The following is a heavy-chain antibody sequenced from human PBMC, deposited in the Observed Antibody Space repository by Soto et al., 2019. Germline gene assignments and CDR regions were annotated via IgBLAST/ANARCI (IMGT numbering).Heavy chain of an antibody. D-gene: IGHD2-8*02. J-gene: IGHJ4*02. CDR1: GFTSSSCA. CDR3: ATPGLGTGRYCCHD. Sequence: EVQLLDSGGGLVQPGGSLRLSCVASGFTSSSCAMRWVRQAPGKGLEWVSGISASGGSTYYAGSVKGRFTISRDTSKHTRDRQMNSLRAEDTAVDDCATPGLGTGRYCCHDGGQGTLVTVSS. CDR2: ISASGGST. V-gene: IGHV3-23*01.